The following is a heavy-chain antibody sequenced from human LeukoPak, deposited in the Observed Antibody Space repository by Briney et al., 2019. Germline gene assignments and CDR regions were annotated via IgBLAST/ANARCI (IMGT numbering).Heavy chain of an antibody. J-gene: IGHJ3*02. CDR2: ISSSSSYI. CDR1: GFTFSSYS. Sequence: GGSLRLSCAASGFTFSSYSMNWVRQAPGKGLEWVSSISSSSSYIYYADSVKGRFTISRDNAKNSLYPQMNSLRAEDTAVYYCARSGVHIVVVTALPDAFDIWGQGTMVTVSS. D-gene: IGHD2-21*02. V-gene: IGHV3-21*01. CDR3: ARSGVHIVVVTALPDAFDI.